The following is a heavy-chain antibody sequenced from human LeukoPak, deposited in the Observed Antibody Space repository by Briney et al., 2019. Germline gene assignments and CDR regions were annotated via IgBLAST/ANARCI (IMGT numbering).Heavy chain of an antibody. CDR2: IYYSGST. D-gene: IGHD3-10*01. CDR3: ATNAKTYGSGACCPPDY. CDR1: GGSISSSSYY. J-gene: IGHJ4*02. Sequence: SETLSLTCTVSGGSISSSSYYWGWIRQPPGKGLKWIGSIYYSGSTYYNPSLKSRVTISVDTSKNQFSLKLSSVTAADTAVYYCATNAKTYGSGACCPPDYWGQGTLVTVSS. V-gene: IGHV4-39*01.